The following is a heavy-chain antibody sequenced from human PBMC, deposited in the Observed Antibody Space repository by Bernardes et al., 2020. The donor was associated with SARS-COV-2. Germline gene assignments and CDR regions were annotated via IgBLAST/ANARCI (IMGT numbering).Heavy chain of an antibody. CDR1: VFTFSVYW. J-gene: IGHJ4*01. CDR3: GTGHSAAPHDGY. CDR2: IKSKRDGETT. D-gene: IGHD3-16*01. V-gene: IGHV3-15*01. Sequence: GGSLRPSCAASVFTFSVYWMAWVRQSPGKGLEWVGHIKSKRDGETTDYAAPVNNRFIISRDDSRDRPFLQRNNLKTEDTGIYYCGTGHSAAPHDGYWGHGTLVTVSS.